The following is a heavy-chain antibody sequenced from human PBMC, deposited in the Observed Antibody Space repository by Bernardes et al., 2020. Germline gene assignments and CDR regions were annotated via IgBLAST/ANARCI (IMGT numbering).Heavy chain of an antibody. D-gene: IGHD4-17*01. V-gene: IGHV4-59*01. CDR2: IYYSGST. CDR1: GGSISSYY. J-gene: IGHJ5*02. CDR3: ARDLDYGDYWNWFDP. Sequence: SETLSLTCTVSGGSISSYYWSWIRQPPGKGLEWIGYIYYSGSTHYNPSLKSRVTISVDTSKNQFSLKLSSVTAADTAVYYCARDLDYGDYWNWFDPWGQGTLVTVSS.